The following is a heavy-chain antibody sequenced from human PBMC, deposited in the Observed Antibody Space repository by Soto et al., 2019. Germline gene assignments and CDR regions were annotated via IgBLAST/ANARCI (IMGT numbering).Heavy chain of an antibody. V-gene: IGHV4-31*03. CDR3: ATNGGYYDASGPKYFQY. Sequence: PSETLSLTCTVSGYSMTSGGYYWSWVRHLPGKGLEWMGYIYYSGTTHYNPSLKSRISMSLDTSKNQFSLKLTSVTAADTAVYYCATNGGYYDASGPKYFQYWGQGTVVTVSS. J-gene: IGHJ1*01. CDR2: IYYSGTT. CDR1: GYSMTSGGYY. D-gene: IGHD3-22*01.